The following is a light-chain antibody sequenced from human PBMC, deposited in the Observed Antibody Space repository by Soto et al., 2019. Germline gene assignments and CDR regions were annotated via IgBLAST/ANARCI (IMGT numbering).Light chain of an antibody. CDR1: QKSLHCNGYNY. CDR3: MQALQTPRIT. J-gene: IGKJ5*01. V-gene: IGKV2-28*01. Sequence: TQSALSVPVTPWMSNDRTSMVSQKSLHCNGYNYVDRYLRKLGQSPQLLIYLGSNRASGVPDRFSGSGSGTDFTLKISRVEAEDVGVYYCMQALQTPRITPGHGRRPEIK. CDR2: LGS.